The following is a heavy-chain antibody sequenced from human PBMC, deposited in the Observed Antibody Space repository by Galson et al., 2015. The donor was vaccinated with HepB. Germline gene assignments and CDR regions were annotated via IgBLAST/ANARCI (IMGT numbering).Heavy chain of an antibody. Sequence: SLRLSCAASGITFSSHSMNWVRLAPGKGLEWVSAISGGSYGTYYADSVKGRFTISRDNSKSTLYLQMNSLKADDTAIYYCAKSDCDHTECRRFDYWGQGALVSVSS. CDR1: GITFSSHS. V-gene: IGHV3-23*01. CDR2: ISGGSYGT. CDR3: AKSDCDHTECRRFDY. D-gene: IGHD2-21*01. J-gene: IGHJ4*02.